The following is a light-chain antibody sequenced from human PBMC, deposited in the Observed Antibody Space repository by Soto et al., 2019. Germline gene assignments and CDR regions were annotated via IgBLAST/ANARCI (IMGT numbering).Light chain of an antibody. V-gene: IGKV3-15*01. CDR1: QSIGDY. CDR2: GAL. Sequence: EVVMTQSPATLSVAPGERATLSCRASQSIGDYLAWYQHKPGQAPRLLIYGALTRATGIPARFAGSGSETDFTLTISNLQSEDFAIYYCQQYSSWVVTFGQGTRLQIK. CDR3: QQYSSWVVT. J-gene: IGKJ5*01.